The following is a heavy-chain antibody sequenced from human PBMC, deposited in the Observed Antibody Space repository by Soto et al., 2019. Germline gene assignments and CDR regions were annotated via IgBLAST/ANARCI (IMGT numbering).Heavy chain of an antibody. D-gene: IGHD2-8*01. J-gene: IGHJ4*02. CDR1: GGSFSGYY. Sequence: SETLSLTCAVYGGSFSGYYWSWIRQPPGKGLEWIGEINHSGSTNYNPSLKSRVTISVDTSKNQFSLKLSSVTAADTAVYYCARGRYRMVYAKYYFDYWGQGTLVTVSS. CDR2: INHSGST. CDR3: ARGRYRMVYAKYYFDY. V-gene: IGHV4-34*01.